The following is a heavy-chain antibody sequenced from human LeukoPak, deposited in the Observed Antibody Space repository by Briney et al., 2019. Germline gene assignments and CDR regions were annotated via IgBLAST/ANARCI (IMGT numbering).Heavy chain of an antibody. J-gene: IGHJ4*02. Sequence: SETLSLTRTVSGGSISSYYWSWIRQPAGKGLEWIGRIYTSGSTNYNPSLKSRVTMSVDTTKNQFSLKLSSVTAADTAVYYCARGGYSGSSFDYWGQGTLVTVSS. V-gene: IGHV4-4*07. D-gene: IGHD6-6*01. CDR3: ARGGYSGSSFDY. CDR2: IYTSGST. CDR1: GGSISSYY.